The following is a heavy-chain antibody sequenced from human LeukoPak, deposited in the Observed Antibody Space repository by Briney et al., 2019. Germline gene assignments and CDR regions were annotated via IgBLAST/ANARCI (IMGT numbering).Heavy chain of an antibody. Sequence: ASVNVSCQASGYPFTGHYILWVRQAPGQGLEWMGWINPNSGGTIYSQKFQGRVTMTSDTSISTAYVELRRLKFDDTAVYYCARFGDLRSPSDYWGQGTLVAVSS. D-gene: IGHD3-10*01. J-gene: IGHJ4*02. CDR3: ARFGDLRSPSDY. CDR1: GYPFTGHY. CDR2: INPNSGGT. V-gene: IGHV1-2*02.